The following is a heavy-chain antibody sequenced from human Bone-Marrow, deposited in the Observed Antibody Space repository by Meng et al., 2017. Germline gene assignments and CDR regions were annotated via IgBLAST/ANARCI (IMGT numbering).Heavy chain of an antibody. D-gene: IGHD3-9*01. CDR3: ARHFESPSFET. V-gene: IGHV4-39*01. J-gene: IGHJ5*02. CDR1: GGSISGSSSYY. CDR2: IFYSGST. Sequence: QLQLQESGPGLVKPSETLSLTCTVSGGSISGSSSYYWAWVRQPPGKGLEWVGSIFYSGSTYYNRSLKGRVTISADTSKNQFSLKLSSVTAADTAVFYCARHFESPSFETWGQGILVTVSS.